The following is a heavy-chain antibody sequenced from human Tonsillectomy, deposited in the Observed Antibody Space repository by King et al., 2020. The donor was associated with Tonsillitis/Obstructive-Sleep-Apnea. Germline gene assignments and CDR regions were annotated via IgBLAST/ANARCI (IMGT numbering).Heavy chain of an antibody. V-gene: IGHV4-61*01. Sequence: QLQESGPGLVKPSETLSLTCTVSGGSVSSGSYYWSWIRQPPGKGLEWIGYIYYGGCTNYNPTLTSRVTISVDTSKNQFSLQLSSVTAGDTAVYYCAGDGEDMDVWGKGTTVTVSS. CDR1: GGSVSSGSYY. CDR2: IYYGGCT. J-gene: IGHJ6*03. D-gene: IGHD7-27*01. CDR3: AGDGEDMDV.